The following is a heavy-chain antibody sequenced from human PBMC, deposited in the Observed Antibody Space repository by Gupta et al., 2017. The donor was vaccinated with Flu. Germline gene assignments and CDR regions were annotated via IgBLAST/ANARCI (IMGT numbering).Heavy chain of an antibody. Sequence: VRQAPGKGPEWVAVISYDGSNTNYADSVKGRCTISRDNSKNTLYLQMTSLRPGDTAMYYCARDPIPSLLTPPSIGPRWFDPWGQGTLVTVS. CDR3: ARDPIPSLLTPPSIGPRWFDP. J-gene: IGHJ5*02. D-gene: IGHD3-10*01. CDR2: ISYDGSNT. V-gene: IGHV3-33*05.